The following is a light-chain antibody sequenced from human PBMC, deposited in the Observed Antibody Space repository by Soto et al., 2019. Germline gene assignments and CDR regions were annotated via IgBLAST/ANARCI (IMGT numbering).Light chain of an antibody. V-gene: IGKV2D-29*01. CDR1: QTLLHSNGKSY. CDR2: EVS. J-gene: IGKJ4*01. CDR3: LQSLHFPLP. Sequence: EIVMTQTPLSLSVTPGQSASISCRSSQTLLHSNGKSYLYWYLQKAGQAPQLLIYEVSKRFSGVPDRFSGSGAGTDFTLKISRVEAEDVGVYYCLQSLHFPLPFGGGTKVEIK.